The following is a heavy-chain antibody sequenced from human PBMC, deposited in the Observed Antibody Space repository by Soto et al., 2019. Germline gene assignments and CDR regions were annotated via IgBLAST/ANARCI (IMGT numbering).Heavy chain of an antibody. D-gene: IGHD4-17*01. CDR2: ISGSGGST. Sequence: GGSLRLSCAASGFTFSSYAMNWVRQAPGKGLEWVSAISGSGGSTYYADSVKGRFTISRDNSKNTLYLQMNSLRAEDTAVYYCAMHPVTTDAFDIWGRGDAFDIWGQGTMVTVSS. V-gene: IGHV3-23*01. J-gene: IGHJ3*02. CDR3: AMHPVTTDAFDIWGRGDAFDI. CDR1: GFTFSSYA.